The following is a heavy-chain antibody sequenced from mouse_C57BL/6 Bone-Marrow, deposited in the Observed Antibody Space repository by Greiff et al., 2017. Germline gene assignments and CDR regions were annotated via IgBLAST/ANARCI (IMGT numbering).Heavy chain of an antibody. D-gene: IGHD2-4*01. J-gene: IGHJ3*01. Sequence: GGGLVQPKGSLKLSCAASGFSFNTYAMNWVRQAPGKGLEWVARIRSKSNNYATYYADSVKDRFTISRDDSESMLYLQMNNLKTEDTAMYYCVRHADGYDYGGFAYWGQGTLVTVSA. CDR1: GFSFNTYA. CDR3: VRHADGYDYGGFAY. V-gene: IGHV10-1*01. CDR2: IRSKSNNYAT.